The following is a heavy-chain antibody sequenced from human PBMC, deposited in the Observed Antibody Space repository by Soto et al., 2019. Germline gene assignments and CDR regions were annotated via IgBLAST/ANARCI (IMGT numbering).Heavy chain of an antibody. CDR1: GFAVSSYS. V-gene: IGHV3-30-3*01. D-gene: IGHD2-21*01. J-gene: IGHJ4*02. CDR2: MSFDGNSK. Sequence: PGGSLRLSCAASGFAVSSYSMHWVRQAPGKGLEWVAAMSFDGNSKYFADSVKGRFKISRDTSKNTWSLEMESLGVEDSALYHCTRGRSMNANDDFEYWGQGTQVTVSS. CDR3: TRGRSMNANDDFEY.